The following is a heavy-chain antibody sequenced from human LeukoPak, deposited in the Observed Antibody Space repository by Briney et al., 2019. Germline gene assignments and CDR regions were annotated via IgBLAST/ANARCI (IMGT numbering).Heavy chain of an antibody. CDR1: GYTFTSYG. V-gene: IGHV1-18*01. D-gene: IGHD2-21*02. CDR2: ISAYNGNT. CDR3: ARDDCGGDCYPNGAYGIDV. J-gene: IGHJ6*02. Sequence: ASVKVSCKASGYTFTSYGISWVRQAPGQGLEWMGWISAYNGNTNYAQKLQGRVTMTTDTSTSTAYMELRSLRSDDTAVYYCARDDCGGDCYPNGAYGIDVWGQGTTVTVSS.